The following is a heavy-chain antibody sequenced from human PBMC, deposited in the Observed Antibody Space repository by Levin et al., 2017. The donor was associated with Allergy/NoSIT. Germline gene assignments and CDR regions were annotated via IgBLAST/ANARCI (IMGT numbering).Heavy chain of an antibody. CDR2: INSDGSST. Sequence: GESLKISCAASGFTFSSYWMHWVRQAPGKGLVWVSRINSDGSSTSYADSVKGRFTISRDNAKNTLYLQMNSLRAEDTAVYYCARVGYSSGWYYYWGQGTLVTVSS. D-gene: IGHD6-19*01. V-gene: IGHV3-74*01. J-gene: IGHJ4*02. CDR3: ARVGYSSGWYYY. CDR1: GFTFSSYW.